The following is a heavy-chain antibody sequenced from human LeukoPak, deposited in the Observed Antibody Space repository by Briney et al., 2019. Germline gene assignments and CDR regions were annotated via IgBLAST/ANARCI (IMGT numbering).Heavy chain of an antibody. J-gene: IGHJ4*02. CDR2: IYYSGST. CDR1: GGSISSSSYY. CDR3: ARHQRLLLWLGELFPYFDY. Sequence: SETLSLTCTVPGGSISSSSYYWGWIRQPPGKGLEWIGSIYYSGSTYYNPSLKSRVTISVDTSKNQFSLKLSSVTAADTAVYYCARHQRLLLWLGELFPYFDYWGQGTLVTVSS. D-gene: IGHD3-10*01. V-gene: IGHV4-39*01.